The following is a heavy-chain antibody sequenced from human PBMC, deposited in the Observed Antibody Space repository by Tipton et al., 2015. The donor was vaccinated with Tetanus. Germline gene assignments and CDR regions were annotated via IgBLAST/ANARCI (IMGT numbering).Heavy chain of an antibody. J-gene: IGHJ4*02. Sequence: SLRLSCAASGFTFSNAWMNWVRQAPGKGLEWVGRIKSKTDGGTTDYAAPVKGRFTISRDDSKNTLYLQMNSLKTEDTAVYYCTTDLRYYDSSGYQLGLWGQGTLVTVSS. CDR1: GFTFSNAW. CDR3: TTDLRYYDSSGYQLGL. CDR2: IKSKTDGGTT. V-gene: IGHV3-15*07. D-gene: IGHD3-22*01.